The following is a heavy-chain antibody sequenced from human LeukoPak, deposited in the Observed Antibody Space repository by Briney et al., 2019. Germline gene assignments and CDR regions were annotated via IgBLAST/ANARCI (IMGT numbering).Heavy chain of an antibody. J-gene: IGHJ4*02. V-gene: IGHV4-4*09. CDR1: GASMSSND. Sequence: SETLSLTCNVSGASMSSNDWSWIRQPPGKGLEWIGYIYHSGNTNYSPSLESRVTMSVDESKNQFSLRVHFVSAADTAVYYCASTRRAAVAGRFDSWGQGTLVTVSS. D-gene: IGHD6-19*01. CDR3: ASTRRAAVAGRFDS. CDR2: IYHSGNT.